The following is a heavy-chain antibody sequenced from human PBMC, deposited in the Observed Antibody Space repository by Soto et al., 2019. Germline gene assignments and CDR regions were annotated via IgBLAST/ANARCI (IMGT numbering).Heavy chain of an antibody. V-gene: IGHV3-64D*06. J-gene: IGHJ4*02. CDR3: LRDIFGVVIFDS. CDR1: GFKFSGSA. Sequence: PGGSLRLSCSASGFKFSGSAMHWVRQAPGKGPEYVSAISTSGRDTYYADSVKGRFTISRDNSKNTVHLQMSSLRTEDTAVYYCLRDIFGVVIFDSWGQGTPVTAPQ. D-gene: IGHD3-3*01. CDR2: ISTSGRDT.